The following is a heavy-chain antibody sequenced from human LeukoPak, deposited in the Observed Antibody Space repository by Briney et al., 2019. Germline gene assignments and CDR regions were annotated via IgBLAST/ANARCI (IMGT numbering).Heavy chain of an antibody. D-gene: IGHD6-13*01. V-gene: IGHV3-74*01. J-gene: IGHJ4*02. CDR1: GFTFSRYY. CDR3: TRVFVGDEYSSSGY. CDR2: INSDGSST. Sequence: PGGSLRLSCAASGFTFSRYYMHWARQAPGKGLVWVSRINSDGSSTTYADSVKGRFTISRDNAKNTLYLQMNSPKVEDTAVYYCTRVFVGDEYSSSGYWGQGTLVTVSS.